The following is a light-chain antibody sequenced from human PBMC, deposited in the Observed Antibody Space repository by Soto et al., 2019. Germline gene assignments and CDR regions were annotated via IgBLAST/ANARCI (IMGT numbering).Light chain of an antibody. J-gene: IGKJ3*01. CDR1: QSVSSY. CDR3: QQRSNWPPFT. Sequence: EIVLTQSPATLSLSPGEIATLSCRASQSVSSYLAWYQQKPGQAPRLLIYDASSRATGIPARFSGSGSGTDFPLTISSLEPEDFAVYYCQQRSNWPPFTFGPGTKVDIK. CDR2: DAS. V-gene: IGKV3-11*01.